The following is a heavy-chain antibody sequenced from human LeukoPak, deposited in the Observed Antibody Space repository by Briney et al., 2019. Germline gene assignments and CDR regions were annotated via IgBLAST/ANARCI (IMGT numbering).Heavy chain of an antibody. CDR1: GCTFSSYA. D-gene: IGHD3-3*01. Sequence: GGSLRLSCAASGCTFSSYAMSWVRQAAGKGVEWVSGIGGNCGNTLHADSEQGRFTIAWDNSNNTLYQQMNRLRAEDTAVYYCAKHRADFWSAYSYWRQGTLVTV. J-gene: IGHJ4*02. CDR3: AKHRADFWSAYSY. CDR2: IGGNCGNT. V-gene: IGHV3-23*01.